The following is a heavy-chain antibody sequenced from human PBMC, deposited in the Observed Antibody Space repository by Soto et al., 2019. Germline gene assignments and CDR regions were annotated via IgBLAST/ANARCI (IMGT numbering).Heavy chain of an antibody. V-gene: IGHV3-30-3*01. CDR2: ISYDGSNK. CDR1: GFTFSSYA. CDR3: ARASPTAMVTGTFDY. Sequence: QVQLVESGGGVVQPGRSLRLSCAASGFTFSSYAMHWVRQAPGKGLEWVAVISYDGSNKYYADSVKGRFTISRDNSKNTLYLQMNSLRAEDTAVYYCARASPTAMVTGTFDYWGQGTLVTVSS. D-gene: IGHD5-18*01. J-gene: IGHJ4*02.